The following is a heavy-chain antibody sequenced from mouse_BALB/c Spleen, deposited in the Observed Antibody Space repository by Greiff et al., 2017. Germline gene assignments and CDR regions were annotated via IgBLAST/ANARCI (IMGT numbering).Heavy chain of an antibody. J-gene: IGHJ2*01. D-gene: IGHD2-4*01. CDR3: AREGITKDLDY. CDR1: GFTFSSYA. V-gene: IGHV5-9-4*01. Sequence: EVKLMESGGGLVKPGGSLKLSCAASGFTFSSYAMSWVRQSPEKRLEWVAEISSGGSYTYYPDTVTGRFTISRDNAKNTLYLEMSSLRSEDTAMYYCAREGITKDLDYWGQGTTLTVSS. CDR2: ISSGGSYT.